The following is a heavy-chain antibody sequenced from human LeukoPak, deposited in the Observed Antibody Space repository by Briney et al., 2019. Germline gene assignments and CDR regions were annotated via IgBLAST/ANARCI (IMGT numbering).Heavy chain of an antibody. D-gene: IGHD3-10*01. J-gene: IGHJ4*02. CDR2: ISFDGTKT. CDR3: ANENYYGSGSYADH. V-gene: IGHV3-30*18. CDR1: GFTFRSYG. Sequence: PGRSLRLSCAASGFTFRSYGMHWVRQAPGKGLEWVAIISFDGTKTYYADSVKGRFTISRDNSKNTLYLQMNSLRAEDTAVYYCANENYYGSGSYADHWGQGTLVTVSS.